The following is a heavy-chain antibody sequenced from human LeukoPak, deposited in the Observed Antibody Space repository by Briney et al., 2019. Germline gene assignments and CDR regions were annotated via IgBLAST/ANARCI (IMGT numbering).Heavy chain of an antibody. CDR1: GYTFTSYD. V-gene: IGHV1-8*01. D-gene: IGHD6-6*01. CDR2: MNPNSGNT. CDR3: ARGSSSSDYYYYYMDV. J-gene: IGHJ6*03. Sequence: VASVKVSCKASGYTFTSYDINWVRQATGQGLEWMGWMNPNSGNTGYAQKFQGRVTITADESTSTAYMELSSLRSEDTAVYYCARGSSSSDYYYYYMDVWGKGTTVTVSS.